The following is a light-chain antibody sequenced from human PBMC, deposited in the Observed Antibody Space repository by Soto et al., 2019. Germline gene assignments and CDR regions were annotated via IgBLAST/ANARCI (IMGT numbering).Light chain of an antibody. J-gene: IGKJ1*01. CDR3: QHYNSYSEA. CDR1: QTISSW. V-gene: IGKV1-5*03. Sequence: IQRPQSPSTLSATVGDSVPITCRASQTISSWLAWYQQKPGKAPKLLIYKASTLKSGVPSRFSGSGSGTEFTLTISSLQPDDFATYYCQHYNSYSEAFGQGTKVDIK. CDR2: KAS.